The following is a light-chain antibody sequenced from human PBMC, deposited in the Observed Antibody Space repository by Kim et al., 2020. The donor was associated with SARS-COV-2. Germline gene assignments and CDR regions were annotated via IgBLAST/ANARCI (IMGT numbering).Light chain of an antibody. V-gene: IGKV1-39*01. J-gene: IGKJ1*01. Sequence: ASVGDRVTITCRASQSISSYLNWYQQKPGKAPKLLIYAASSLQSGVPSRFSGSGSGTDFTLTISSLQPEDFVTYYCQQSYSTPWTFGQGTKVDIK. CDR3: QQSYSTPWT. CDR1: QSISSY. CDR2: AAS.